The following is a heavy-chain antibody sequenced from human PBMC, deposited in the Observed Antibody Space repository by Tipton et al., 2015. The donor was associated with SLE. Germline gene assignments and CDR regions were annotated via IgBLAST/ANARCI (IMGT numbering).Heavy chain of an antibody. D-gene: IGHD1-26*01. CDR1: GGSFSGYY. CDR2: INHSGST. V-gene: IGHV4-34*01. J-gene: IGHJ6*02. CDR3: ASGSWATYYYYGMDV. Sequence: TLSLTCAVYGGSFSGYYWRWIRQPPGKGLEWIGEINHSGSTNYNPSLKSRVTISVDTSKNQFSLKLSSVTAADTAVYYCASGSWATYYYYGMDVWGQGTTVTVSS.